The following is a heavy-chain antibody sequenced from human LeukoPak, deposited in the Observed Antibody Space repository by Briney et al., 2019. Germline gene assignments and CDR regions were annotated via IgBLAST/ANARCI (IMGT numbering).Heavy chain of an antibody. CDR3: ARSVLYSSSWYYWFDP. V-gene: IGHV4-34*01. J-gene: IGHJ5*02. D-gene: IGHD6-13*01. CDR2: INHSGST. CDR1: GGSISSYH. Sequence: PSETLSPTCTVSGGSISSYHWSWIRQPPGKGLEWIGEINHSGSTNYNPSLKSRVTISVDTSKNQFSLKLSSVTAADTAVYYCARSVLYSSSWYYWFDPWGQGTLVTVSS.